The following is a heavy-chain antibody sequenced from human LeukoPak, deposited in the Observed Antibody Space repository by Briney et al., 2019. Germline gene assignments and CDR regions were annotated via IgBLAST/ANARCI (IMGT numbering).Heavy chain of an antibody. CDR3: ASNDIVVVVAATPGHYYYGMDV. J-gene: IGHJ6*02. CDR1: GGTFSSYA. CDR2: IIPIFGTA. V-gene: IGHV1-69*13. Sequence: ASVKVSCKTSGGTFSSYAISWVRQAPGHGLEWMGGIIPIFGTANYAQKFQGRVTITADESTSTAYMELSSLRSEDTAVYYCASNDIVVVVAATPGHYYYGMDVWGQGTTVTVSS. D-gene: IGHD2-15*01.